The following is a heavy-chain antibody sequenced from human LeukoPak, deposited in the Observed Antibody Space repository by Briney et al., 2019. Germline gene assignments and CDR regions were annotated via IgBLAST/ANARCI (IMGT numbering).Heavy chain of an antibody. CDR3: AKDICGGNRYPNGGY. J-gene: IGHJ4*02. CDR2: IRYDGSNK. CDR1: GFTFSSYG. D-gene: IGHD2-21*01. V-gene: IGHV3-30*02. Sequence: PGGSLRLSCAASGFTFSSYGMHWVRQAPGKGLEWVAFIRYDGSNKYYADSVKGRFTISRDSSKNTLYLQMNSLRAEDTAVYYCAKDICGGNRYPNGGYWGQGTLVIVSS.